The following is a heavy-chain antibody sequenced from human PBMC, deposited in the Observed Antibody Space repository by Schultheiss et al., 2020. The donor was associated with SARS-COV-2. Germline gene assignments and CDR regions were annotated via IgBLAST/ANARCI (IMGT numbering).Heavy chain of an antibody. CDR2: ISSSSSTI. CDR3: ARDRGPSKYYYDSSGYYRYDDAFDI. D-gene: IGHD3-22*01. J-gene: IGHJ3*02. CDR1: GFTFSSYS. Sequence: GGSLRLSCAASGFTFSSYSMNWVRQAPGKGLEWVSYISSSSSTIYYADSVKGRFTISRDNAKNSLYLQMNSLRAEDTAVYYCARDRGPSKYYYDSSGYYRYDDAFDIWGQGTMVTVSS. V-gene: IGHV3-48*01.